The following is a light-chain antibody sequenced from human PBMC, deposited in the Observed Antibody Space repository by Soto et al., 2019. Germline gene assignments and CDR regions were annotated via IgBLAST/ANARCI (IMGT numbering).Light chain of an antibody. CDR2: SNN. Sequence: QAVRTQTPSASGTPGQRVTISCSGGSSNIGANTVNFYQHVPGTAPTLVIYSNNQRPSGVPDRFSGSKSGTSASLAIRGLQSEDEADYYCAAWDDDLSGGRYLFGTGTKVTVL. CDR1: SSNIGANT. J-gene: IGLJ1*01. CDR3: AAWDDDLSGGRYL. V-gene: IGLV1-44*01.